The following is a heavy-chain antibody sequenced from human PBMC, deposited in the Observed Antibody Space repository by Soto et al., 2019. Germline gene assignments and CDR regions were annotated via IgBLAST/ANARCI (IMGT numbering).Heavy chain of an antibody. CDR3: ARDGVSIVTPSHYSIDV. Sequence: QARLVQSRGDVKKPGASVKVSCKGSGYVFGTYGITWVRQAPGRGFEWLGWISVHSDKTNYAQKFQDRVTMTTDTSTNTVYMELRDLRYDDTAVYYCARDGVSIVTPSHYSIDVWGQGSTVTVSS. CDR2: ISVHSDKT. D-gene: IGHD3-22*01. CDR1: GYVFGTYG. J-gene: IGHJ6*02. V-gene: IGHV1-18*01.